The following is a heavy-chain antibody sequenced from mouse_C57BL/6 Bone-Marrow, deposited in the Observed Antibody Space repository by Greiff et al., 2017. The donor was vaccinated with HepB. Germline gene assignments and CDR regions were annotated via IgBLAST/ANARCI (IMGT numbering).Heavy chain of an antibody. V-gene: IGHV1-64*01. CDR1: GYTFTSYW. CDR3: ARCYGSSPFAY. Sequence: VQLQQPGAELVKPGASVKLSCKASGYTFTSYWMHWEKQRPGQGLEWIGMIHPNSGSTNYNEKFKSKATLTVDKSSSTAYMQLSSLTSEDSAVYYCARCYGSSPFAYWGQGTLVTVSA. CDR2: IHPNSGST. J-gene: IGHJ3*01. D-gene: IGHD1-1*01.